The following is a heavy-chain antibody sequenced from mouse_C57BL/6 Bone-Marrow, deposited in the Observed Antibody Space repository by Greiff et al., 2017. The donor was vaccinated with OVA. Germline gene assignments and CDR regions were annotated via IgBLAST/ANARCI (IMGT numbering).Heavy chain of an antibody. CDR2: IDPENGDT. CDR3: TTKKSYGLFAY. CDR1: GFNIKDDY. Sequence: EVQLVESGAELVRPGASVKLSCTASGFNIKDDYMHWVKQRPEQGLEWIGWIDPENGDTEYASKFQGKATITADTSSNTAYLQLSSLTSEDTAVYYCTTKKSYGLFAYWGQGTLVTVSA. J-gene: IGHJ3*01. V-gene: IGHV14-4*01. D-gene: IGHD1-1*01.